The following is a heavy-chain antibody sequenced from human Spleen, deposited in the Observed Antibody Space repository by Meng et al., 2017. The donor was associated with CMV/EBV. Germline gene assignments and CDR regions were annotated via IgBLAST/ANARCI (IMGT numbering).Heavy chain of an antibody. CDR2: INHSGST. J-gene: IGHJ4*02. Sequence: QGQQQKRGGGLWKPSETLALPCAVYGGSFSGYYWSWIRQPPGKGLEWIGEINHSGSTNYNPSLKSRVTISVDTSKNQFSLKLSSVTAADTAVYYCARGAVAGTNYWGQGTLVTVSS. V-gene: IGHV4-34*01. CDR3: ARGAVAGTNY. CDR1: GGSFSGYY. D-gene: IGHD6-19*01.